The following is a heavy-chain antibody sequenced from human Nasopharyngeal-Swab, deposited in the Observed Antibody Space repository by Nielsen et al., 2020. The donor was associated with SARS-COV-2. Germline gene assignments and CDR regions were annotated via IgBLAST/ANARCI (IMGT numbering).Heavy chain of an antibody. V-gene: IGHV1-18*01. CDR1: GYTFTNYG. Sequence: ASVKVSCKASGYTFTNYGISWVRQAPGEGLEWMGWSSVYNGNTNYGQRVQGRVTMTTDTSTNTAYMELRSLRSDDTAVYYCARVTWQLVGYYYYYSMDVWGQGTTVTVSS. CDR2: SSVYNGNT. J-gene: IGHJ6*02. CDR3: ARVTWQLVGYYYYYSMDV. D-gene: IGHD1-26*01.